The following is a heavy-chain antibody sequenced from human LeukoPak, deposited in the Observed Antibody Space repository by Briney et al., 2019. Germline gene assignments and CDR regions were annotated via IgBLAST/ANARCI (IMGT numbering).Heavy chain of an antibody. CDR2: INPNSGGT. V-gene: IGHV1-2*02. J-gene: IGHJ5*02. Sequence: ASVKVSCKASGYTFTGYYMHWVRQAPGQGLEWMGWINPNSGGTNYAQKFQGRVTMTRDTSISTAYMELSRLRSDDTAVYCCASGRGVGIANWFDPWGQGTLVTVSS. CDR1: GYTFTGYY. D-gene: IGHD3-3*01. CDR3: ASGRGVGIANWFDP.